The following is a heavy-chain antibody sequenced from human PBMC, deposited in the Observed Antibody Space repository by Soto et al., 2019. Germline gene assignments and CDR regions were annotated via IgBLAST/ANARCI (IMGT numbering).Heavy chain of an antibody. CDR1: GFTFSSYS. CDR2: ISSSSSTI. D-gene: IGHD3-3*01. CDR3: ASDSARNDFWSGKPDWFDP. V-gene: IGHV3-48*01. J-gene: IGHJ5*02. Sequence: GGTLSLSCAASGFTFSSYSMNWVRQAPGKGLEWVSYISSSSSTIYYADSVKGRFTISRDNAKNSLYLQMNSLRAEDTAVYYCASDSARNDFWSGKPDWFDPWGQGTLVTVSS.